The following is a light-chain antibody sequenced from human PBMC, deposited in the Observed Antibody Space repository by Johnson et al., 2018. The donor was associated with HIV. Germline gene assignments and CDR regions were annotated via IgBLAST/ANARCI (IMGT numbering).Light chain of an antibody. CDR2: ENN. CDR1: SSNIGNNY. J-gene: IGLJ1*01. Sequence: QSVLTQPPSVSAAPGQKVSISCSGSSSNIGNNYVSWYQQLPGTAPKLLIYENNKRPSGIPDRFSGSKSDTSATLGITGLQPGDEAEYYCGTWDTSLSVYVFGTGTKVTVL. CDR3: GTWDTSLSVYV. V-gene: IGLV1-51*02.